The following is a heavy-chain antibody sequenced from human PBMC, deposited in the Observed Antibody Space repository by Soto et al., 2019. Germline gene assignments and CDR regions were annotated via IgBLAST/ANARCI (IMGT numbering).Heavy chain of an antibody. D-gene: IGHD3-10*01. CDR1: GFTFSNYG. CDR3: ARLGGSGSYTIDY. CDR2: IWYDGVNK. J-gene: IGHJ4*02. Sequence: GGSLRLSCAASGFTFSNYGMHWVRQAPGKGLEWVALIWYDGVNKYYADPVKGRFTISRDNSKNTLYLQMNSLRAEDTALYYCARLGGSGSYTIDYWGQGTLVTVSS. V-gene: IGHV3-33*01.